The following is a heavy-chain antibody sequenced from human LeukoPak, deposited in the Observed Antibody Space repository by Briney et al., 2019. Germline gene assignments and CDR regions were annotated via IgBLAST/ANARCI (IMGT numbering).Heavy chain of an antibody. Sequence: GASVKVSCKASGYTFTSYGISWVRQAPGQGLEWMGWISAYNGNTNYAQKLQGRVTMTTDTSTSTAYMELRSLRSDDTAVYYCARDLKGYYYDSSRDAFDIWGQGTMVTVSS. J-gene: IGHJ3*02. CDR1: GYTFTSYG. CDR3: ARDLKGYYYDSSRDAFDI. CDR2: ISAYNGNT. V-gene: IGHV1-18*01. D-gene: IGHD3-22*01.